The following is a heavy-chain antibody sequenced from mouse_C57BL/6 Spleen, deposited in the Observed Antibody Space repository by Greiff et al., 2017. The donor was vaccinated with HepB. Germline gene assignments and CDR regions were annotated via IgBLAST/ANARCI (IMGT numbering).Heavy chain of an antibody. Sequence: QVQLKQSGPELVKPGASVKISCKASGYAFSSSWMNWVKQRPGKGLEWIGRIYPGDGDTNYNGKFKGKAKLADEKSSSTAYMHISSLTSEDSAVYFCARAGCDYDGEFAYWGQGTLVTVSA. CDR1: GYAFSSSW. V-gene: IGHV1-82*01. CDR2: IYPGDGDT. D-gene: IGHD2-4*01. CDR3: ARAGCDYDGEFAY. J-gene: IGHJ3*01.